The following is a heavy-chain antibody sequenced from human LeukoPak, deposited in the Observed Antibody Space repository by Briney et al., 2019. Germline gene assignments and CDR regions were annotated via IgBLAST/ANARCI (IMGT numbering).Heavy chain of an antibody. Sequence: GESLKISCHGSGYSFSSQLIAWVRQMPRKGLGGMWINYSGDSDTIYNPSFQGHVTISADKSITILSLEWRCLKASDTAMYYCARLAVGDIGGVTAAMEGAFDIWGQGAMVTVSS. D-gene: IGHD2-2*01. V-gene: IGHV5-51*01. CDR1: GYSFSSQL. J-gene: IGHJ3*02. CDR2: NYSGDSDT. CDR3: ARLAVGDIGGVTAAMEGAFDI.